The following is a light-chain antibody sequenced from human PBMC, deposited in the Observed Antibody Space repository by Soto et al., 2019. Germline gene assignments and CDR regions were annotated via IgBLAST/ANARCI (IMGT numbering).Light chain of an antibody. CDR2: GAS. CDR3: QQYHFWPPWT. V-gene: IGKV3-15*01. CDR1: QSIRTN. Sequence: EIVMTQSPATLSVSPGEGATLSCRASQSIRTNLAWYQQRPGQAPRLLMYGASTRADDIPARFTGSGSETEFTLTISSLQSEDFAVYFCQQYHFWPPWTSGQGTKVELK. J-gene: IGKJ1*01.